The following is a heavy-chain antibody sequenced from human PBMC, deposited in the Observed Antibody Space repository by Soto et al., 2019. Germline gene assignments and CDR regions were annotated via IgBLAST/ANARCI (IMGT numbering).Heavy chain of an antibody. CDR2: ISYDGSNK. CDR3: AKDLTGYSSSWYSKGYYFDY. J-gene: IGHJ4*02. Sequence: GGSLRLSCAASGFTFSSYGMHWVRQAPGKGLEWVAVISYDGSNKYYADSVKGRFTISRDNSKNTLYLQMNSLRAEDTAVYYCAKDLTGYSSSWYSKGYYFDYWGQGTLVTVSS. D-gene: IGHD6-13*01. V-gene: IGHV3-30*18. CDR1: GFTFSSYG.